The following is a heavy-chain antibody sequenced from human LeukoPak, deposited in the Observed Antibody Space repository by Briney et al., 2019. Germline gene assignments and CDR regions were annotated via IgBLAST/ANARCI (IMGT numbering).Heavy chain of an antibody. CDR1: GGSFSGYY. D-gene: IGHD4-23*01. Sequence: SETLSLTCAVYGGSFSGYYWSWIRQPPGKGLEWIGEINHSGSTNYNPSLKSRVTISVDTFKNQFSLKLSSVTAADTAVYYCARNGGNSDFDYWGQGTLVTVSS. CDR2: INHSGST. CDR3: ARNGGNSDFDY. V-gene: IGHV4-34*01. J-gene: IGHJ4*02.